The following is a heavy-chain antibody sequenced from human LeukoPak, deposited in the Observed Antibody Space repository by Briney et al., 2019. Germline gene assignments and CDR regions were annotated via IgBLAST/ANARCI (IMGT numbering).Heavy chain of an antibody. CDR3: ARGTVTTPPYYYALDV. V-gene: IGHV1-18*01. Sequence: ASVKVSYTASGYTFTTHGITWVRQAPGQGREGMGGINTYNGDTDYAQNFQGRVTMTTDTSTTTAYLDLRSLRSDDTAVYYCARGTVTTPPYYYALDVWGQGTTVTVS. J-gene: IGHJ6*02. CDR1: GYTFTTHG. D-gene: IGHD4-17*01. CDR2: INTYNGDT.